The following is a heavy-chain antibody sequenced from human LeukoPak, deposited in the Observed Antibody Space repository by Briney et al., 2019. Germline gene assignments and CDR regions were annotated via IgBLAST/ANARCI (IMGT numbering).Heavy chain of an antibody. CDR1: VGSISSYY. V-gene: IGHV4-59*01. CDR3: AGASYDSSGVH. CDR2: IYYSGST. J-gene: IGHJ4*02. D-gene: IGHD3-22*01. Sequence: PSETLSLTSTDSVGSISSYYWSWIRQPPGKGLEWIGYIYYSGSTNYNPSLKSRVTTSVDTSKNQFSLKLSSVTAADTAVYYCAGASYDSSGVHWGQGTLVTVSS.